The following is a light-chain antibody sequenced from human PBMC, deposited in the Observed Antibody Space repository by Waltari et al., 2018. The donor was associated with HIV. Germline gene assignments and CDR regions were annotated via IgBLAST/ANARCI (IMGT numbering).Light chain of an antibody. Sequence: QFALTQPASVSGSPGQSITVSCTGTNSDIGDYNYVSWYQQHPGKAPKLIIYEVSNRPSGVANSFSGCKSANKASPTISGLHAADEADYFYSSLNTSATPSFLFGGGTKLTVL. V-gene: IGLV2-14*01. J-gene: IGLJ3*02. CDR3: SSLNTSATPSFL. CDR1: NSDIGDYNY. CDR2: EVS.